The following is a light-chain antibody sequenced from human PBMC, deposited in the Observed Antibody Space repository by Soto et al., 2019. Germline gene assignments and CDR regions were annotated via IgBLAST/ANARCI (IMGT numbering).Light chain of an antibody. J-gene: IGLJ3*02. Sequence: QSVLTQPASVSGSPGQSITISCTGTSSDVGSYNYVSWYQQHPGKAPKLRIYDVSNRPSGVSDRFSGSKSGNTASLTISGLQREDEAEYYCNSYTSSSTWVFGGGTKLTVL. CDR3: NSYTSSSTWV. CDR1: SSDVGSYNY. V-gene: IGLV2-14*01. CDR2: DVS.